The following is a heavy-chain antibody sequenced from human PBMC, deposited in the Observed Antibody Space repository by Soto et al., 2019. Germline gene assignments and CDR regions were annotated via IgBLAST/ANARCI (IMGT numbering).Heavy chain of an antibody. J-gene: IGHJ4*02. CDR2: ISVDGDNR. Sequence: QVQLVESGGGVVQPGRSLRLSCAASGFTFSSFGMHWFRQPPGKGLEWVTVISVDGDNRYYSDSVKGRFTVSRDNSKTNLYLQLNSLRSVDTAVYYSAKSSVSGGNSSLVDYWGQGTLVTVSS. D-gene: IGHD2-15*01. V-gene: IGHV3-30*18. CDR3: AKSSVSGGNSSLVDY. CDR1: GFTFSSFG.